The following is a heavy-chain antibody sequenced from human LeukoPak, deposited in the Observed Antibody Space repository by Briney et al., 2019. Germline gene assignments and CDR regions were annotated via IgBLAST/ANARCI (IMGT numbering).Heavy chain of an antibody. Sequence: GGSLRLSCAASGFTFSSYSMSWVRQAPGKGLEWVANIKQDGSEKYYVDSVKGRFTISRDNAKNSLYLQMNSLRAEDTAVYYCARDGDDSSGYYYAGLDYFDYWGQGTLVTVSS. V-gene: IGHV3-7*01. CDR1: GFTFSSYS. CDR2: IKQDGSEK. CDR3: ARDGDDSSGYYYAGLDYFDY. D-gene: IGHD3-22*01. J-gene: IGHJ4*02.